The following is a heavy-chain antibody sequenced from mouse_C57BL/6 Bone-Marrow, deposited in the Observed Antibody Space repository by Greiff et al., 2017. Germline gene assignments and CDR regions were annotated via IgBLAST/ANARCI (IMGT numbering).Heavy chain of an antibody. CDR2: ISSGGSTI. CDR1: GFTFSDYG. V-gene: IGHV5-17*01. D-gene: IGHD2-3*01. Sequence: VQLKESGGGLVKPGGSLKLSCAASGFTFSDYGMHWVRQAPEKGLEWVAYISSGGSTIYYADTVKGRVTISRDNAKNTLFLQMTSLRSEDTAMYYCARPGWLPYAMDYWGQGTSVTVSS. CDR3: ARPGWLPYAMDY. J-gene: IGHJ4*01.